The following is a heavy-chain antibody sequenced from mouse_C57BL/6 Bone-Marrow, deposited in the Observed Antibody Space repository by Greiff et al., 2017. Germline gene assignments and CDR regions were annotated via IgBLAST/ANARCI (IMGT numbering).Heavy chain of an antibody. CDR3: AREHIYYGNYDAMDY. V-gene: IGHV1-81*01. Sequence: QVQLQQSGAELARPGASVKLSCKASGYTFTSYGISWVKQRTGQGLEWIGEIYPRSGNTYYNEKFKGKATLTADKSSSTAYMELRSLTSEDSAVYFCAREHIYYGNYDAMDYWGQGTSVTVSS. CDR2: IYPRSGNT. J-gene: IGHJ4*01. D-gene: IGHD2-1*01. CDR1: GYTFTSYG.